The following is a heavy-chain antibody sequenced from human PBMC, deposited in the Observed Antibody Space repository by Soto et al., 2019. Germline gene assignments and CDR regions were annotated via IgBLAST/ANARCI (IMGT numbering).Heavy chain of an antibody. D-gene: IGHD3-9*01. Sequence: SETLSLTCTVSGGSISSYSWSWIRQPPGKGLEWIGYIYYSGSTNYNPSLKSRVTISVDTSKNQFSLKLSSVTAADTAVYYGARASILTGYYTRINDADYYYHDYMDVWAQGTTVTVSS. CDR1: GGSISSYS. CDR2: IYYSGST. J-gene: IGHJ6*03. CDR3: ARASILTGYYTRINDADYYYHDYMDV. V-gene: IGHV4-59*08.